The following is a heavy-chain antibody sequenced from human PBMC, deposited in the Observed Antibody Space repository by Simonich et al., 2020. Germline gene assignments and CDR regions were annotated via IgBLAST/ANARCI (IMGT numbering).Heavy chain of an antibody. CDR2: IRQDVSVK. V-gene: IGHV3-7*01. D-gene: IGHD2-15*01. CDR3: AREGRYCSGGSCYKGGHWFDP. CDR1: GFTFSSYW. Sequence: EVQLVESGGGLVQPGGSLRLSCAASGFTFSSYWMSWVSQAPGKGLEWVDNIRQDVSVKYYVDSVKGRFTISRDNAKNSLYLQMNSLRAEDTAVYYCAREGRYCSGGSCYKGGHWFDPWGQGTLVTVSS. J-gene: IGHJ5*02.